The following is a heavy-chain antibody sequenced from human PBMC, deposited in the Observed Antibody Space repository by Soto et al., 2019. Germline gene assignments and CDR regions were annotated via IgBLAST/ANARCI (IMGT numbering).Heavy chain of an antibody. D-gene: IGHD4-17*01. CDR2: IYYSGST. CDR1: GGSISSGGYY. Sequence: PSETLSLTCTVSGGSISSGGYYWSWIRQHPGKGLEWIGYIYYSGSTYYNPSLKSRVTISVDTSKNQFSLKLSSVTAADTAVYYCARDMTTVTHAFDIWGQGTMVTVSS. J-gene: IGHJ3*02. V-gene: IGHV4-31*03. CDR3: ARDMTTVTHAFDI.